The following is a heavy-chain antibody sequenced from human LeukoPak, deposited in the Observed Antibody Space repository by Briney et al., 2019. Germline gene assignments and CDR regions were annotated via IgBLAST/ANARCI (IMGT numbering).Heavy chain of an antibody. CDR2: ISWNSGSI. V-gene: IGHV3-9*01. J-gene: IGHJ4*02. Sequence: SLRLSCAASGFTFDDYAMHWVRQAPGKGLEWVSGISWNSGSIGYADSVKGRFTISRDNSKNTLYLQMNSLRAEDTAVYYCAKARTTVGEFDYWGQGTLVTVSS. CDR1: GFTFDDYA. D-gene: IGHD4-17*01. CDR3: AKARTTVGEFDY.